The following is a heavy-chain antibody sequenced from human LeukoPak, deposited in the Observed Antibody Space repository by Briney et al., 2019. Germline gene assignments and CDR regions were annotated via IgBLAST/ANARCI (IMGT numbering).Heavy chain of an antibody. V-gene: IGHV1-18*01. J-gene: IGHJ4*02. Sequence: GASVKVSCKASGYTFTSYGISWVRQAPGQGLEWMGWISAYNGNTNYAQKLQGRVTMTTDTSTSTAYMELRSLRSDDTAVYYCARDGEQWLPRTTPFDYWGQGTLVTVSS. CDR1: GYTFTSYG. CDR3: ARDGEQWLPRTTPFDY. CDR2: ISAYNGNT. D-gene: IGHD6-19*01.